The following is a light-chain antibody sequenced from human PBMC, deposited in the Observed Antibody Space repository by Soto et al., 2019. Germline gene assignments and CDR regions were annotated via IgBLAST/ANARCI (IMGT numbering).Light chain of an antibody. Sequence: QSVLTQPASVSGSPGQSITISCTGTSSDVGGYNYVSWYQRHPGKAPKLMIYDVSNRPSGVSNRFSGSKSGNTASLTISGLQAEDEADYYCSSYTSSSTLHYVFGTGTKVTVL. CDR3: SSYTSSSTLHYV. V-gene: IGLV2-14*01. CDR1: SSDVGGYNY. CDR2: DVS. J-gene: IGLJ1*01.